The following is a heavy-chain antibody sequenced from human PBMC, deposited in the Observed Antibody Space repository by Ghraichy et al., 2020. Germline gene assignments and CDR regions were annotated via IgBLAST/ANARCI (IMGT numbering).Heavy chain of an antibody. D-gene: IGHD1-1*01. CDR2: IWYDGSNK. V-gene: IGHV3-33*01. Sequence: GGSLRHSCAASGFTFSSYAMHWVRQAPGKGLEWVAVIWYDGSNKYYADSVKGRFTISRDNSKNTLYLQMNSLRAEDTAVYYCARDWNGMDVWGQGTTVTVSS. CDR1: GFTFSSYA. CDR3: ARDWNGMDV. J-gene: IGHJ6*02.